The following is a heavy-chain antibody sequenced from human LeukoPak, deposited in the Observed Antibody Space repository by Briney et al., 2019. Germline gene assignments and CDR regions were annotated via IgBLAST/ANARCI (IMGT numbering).Heavy chain of an antibody. D-gene: IGHD5-12*01. V-gene: IGHV3-48*03. J-gene: IGHJ4*02. CDR3: ARDLGYGSDY. CDR1: GFTFSSYE. Sequence: PGGSLRLSCAASGFTFSSYEMNWVRQAPGKGLEWVSYISSSGSTIYYADSVKGRFIISRDNAKNSLYLQMNSLRAEDTAVYYCARDLGYGSDYWGQGTLVTVSS. CDR2: ISSSGSTI.